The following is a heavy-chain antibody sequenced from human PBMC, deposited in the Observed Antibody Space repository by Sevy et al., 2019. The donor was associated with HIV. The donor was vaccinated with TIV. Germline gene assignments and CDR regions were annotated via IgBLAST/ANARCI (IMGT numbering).Heavy chain of an antibody. J-gene: IGHJ6*02. V-gene: IGHV1-69*13. CDR2: IIPMFGTS. CDR1: VGTFSSYD. Sequence: ASVKVSCKASVGTFSSYDINWVRQAPGQGLEWMGQIIPMFGTSSDAHTLQGRVTITADESTSIAYMDLSSLRSEDTAVYYCARGGGAVDHGMDVWGQGTTVTVSS. CDR3: ARGGGAVDHGMDV. D-gene: IGHD2-21*01.